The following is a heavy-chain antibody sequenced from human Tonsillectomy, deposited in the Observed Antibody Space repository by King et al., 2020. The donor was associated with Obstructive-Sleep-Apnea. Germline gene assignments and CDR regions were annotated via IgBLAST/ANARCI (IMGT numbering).Heavy chain of an antibody. CDR3: ARGVVVPAAFFDY. D-gene: IGHD2-2*01. Sequence: VQLQESGPGLVKPSQTLSLNCTVSGGSISSGGYYWSWIRQHPGKGLEWIGYIYYSGSTYYNPSLKSRVTISVDTSKNQFSLKLSSVTAADTAVYYCARGVVVPAAFFDYWGQGTLVTVSS. CDR2: IYYSGST. V-gene: IGHV4-31*03. J-gene: IGHJ4*02. CDR1: GGSISSGGYY.